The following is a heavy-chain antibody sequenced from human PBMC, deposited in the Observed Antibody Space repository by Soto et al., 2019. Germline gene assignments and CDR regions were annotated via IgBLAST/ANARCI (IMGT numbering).Heavy chain of an antibody. V-gene: IGHV3-15*01. J-gene: IGHJ5*02. CDR2: IKSKTDGGTT. D-gene: IGHD3-3*01. CDR1: GFTISNAW. CDR3: TPDPPITSFGVVIPYNWFDP. Sequence: PGGSLILSCAASGFTISNAWMSWVRQAPGKGLEWVGRIKSKTDGGTTDYAAPVKGRFTISRDDSKNTLYLQMNSLKTEDTAVYYCTPDPPITSFGVVIPYNWFDPWGQGTLVNVSS.